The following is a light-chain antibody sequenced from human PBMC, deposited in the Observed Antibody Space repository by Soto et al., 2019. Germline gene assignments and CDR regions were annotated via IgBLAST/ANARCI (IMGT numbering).Light chain of an antibody. CDR3: AAWDDSLNGFV. CDR2: TNN. Sequence: QSVLTQPASVSGSPGQSITISCSGTSSDIGSNTVNWYQQLPGTAPKLLIYTNNQRPSGVRDRFSGSRSGTSASLAISGLQSEDEADYYCAAWDDSLNGFVFGTGTKVTVL. J-gene: IGLJ1*01. V-gene: IGLV1-44*01. CDR1: SSDIGSNT.